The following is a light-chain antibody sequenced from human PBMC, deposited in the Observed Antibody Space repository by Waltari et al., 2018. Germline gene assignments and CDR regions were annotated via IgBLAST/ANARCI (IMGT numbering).Light chain of an antibody. CDR1: SGHSSHA. CDR3: QTWGTGFQV. J-gene: IGLJ1*01. CDR2: LNSDGSH. Sequence: QLVLTQSPSATAPLGASVQLTCTLSSGHSSHAVPWHQQQPEKGPRYLMKLNSDGSHKKGDGIPDRFSGSSSGTERFLTISSLQSEDEGDYYCQTWGTGFQVFGTGTKVTVL. V-gene: IGLV4-69*01.